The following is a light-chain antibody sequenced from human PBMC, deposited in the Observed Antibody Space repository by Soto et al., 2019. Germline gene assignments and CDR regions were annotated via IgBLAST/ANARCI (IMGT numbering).Light chain of an antibody. J-gene: IGKJ5*01. CDR2: DAS. Sequence: EIVLTQSPGTLSLSPGKRATLSCRASQSVSSSYLAWYQQKPGQAPRLLIYDASNRATGIPARFSGSGSGTDFTLTISSLEPEDFAVYYCQQRSNWPLTFGQGTRLENK. CDR3: QQRSNWPLT. CDR1: QSVSSSY. V-gene: IGKV3D-20*02.